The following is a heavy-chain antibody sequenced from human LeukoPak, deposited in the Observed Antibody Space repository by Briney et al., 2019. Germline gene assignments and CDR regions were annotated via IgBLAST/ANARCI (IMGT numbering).Heavy chain of an antibody. Sequence: PGGSLRLSCAASGFTFSSYTMSWVRQAPGKGLEWVSSINNSGGNTYYADSVKGRFTISRDNSKNTLYLQMNSLRAEDTAVYYCAKDRRIVGATHTPDAFDIWGQGTMVTVSS. V-gene: IGHV3-23*01. D-gene: IGHD1-26*01. CDR3: AKDRRIVGATHTPDAFDI. J-gene: IGHJ3*02. CDR2: INNSGGNT. CDR1: GFTFSSYT.